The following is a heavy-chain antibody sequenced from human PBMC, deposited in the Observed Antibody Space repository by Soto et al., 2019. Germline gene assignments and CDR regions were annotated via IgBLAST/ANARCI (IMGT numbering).Heavy chain of an antibody. J-gene: IGHJ4*02. CDR3: ARLGPGD. CDR2: ISRDGSSS. CDR1: GISFADNA. D-gene: IGHD7-27*01. Sequence: EVQLVQSGVEVKKPGESLKISCKVSGISFADNAISWVRQMPGKGLEWMGRISRDGSSSSYSPSFQGHVSIYADRTTITAYLQWSYLRTSDTAMFYCARLGPGDWGQGTLVTVSS. V-gene: IGHV5-10-1*03.